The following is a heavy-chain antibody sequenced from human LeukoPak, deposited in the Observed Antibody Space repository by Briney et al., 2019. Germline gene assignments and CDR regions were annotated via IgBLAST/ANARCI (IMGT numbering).Heavy chain of an antibody. CDR3: TRGWDGIAVAGSFDY. CDR2: IYYSGST. Sequence: SETLSLTCTVSGGSTSGYYWSWIRQPPGKGLEWIGAIYYSGSTNYNPSLTSRVTISVDTSKNQFSLKLSSVTAADTGVYYCTRGWDGIAVAGSFDYWGQGTLVTVSS. D-gene: IGHD6-19*01. J-gene: IGHJ4*02. CDR1: GGSTSGYY. V-gene: IGHV4-59*01.